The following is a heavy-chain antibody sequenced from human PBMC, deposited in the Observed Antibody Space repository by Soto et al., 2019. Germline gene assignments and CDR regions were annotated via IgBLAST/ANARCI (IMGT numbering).Heavy chain of an antibody. V-gene: IGHV4-59*01. CDR1: GGSISSYY. J-gene: IGHJ6*03. CDR2: IYYSGYT. Sequence: TLSLTCTVSGGSISSYYWSWIRQPPGKGLEWIGYIYYSGYTNYNPSLKSRVTISVDTSKNHFSLKLSSVTAADTAVYYCARAPSSWTYYMDVWGKGTTVTVSS. CDR3: ARAPSSWTYYMDV. D-gene: IGHD6-13*01.